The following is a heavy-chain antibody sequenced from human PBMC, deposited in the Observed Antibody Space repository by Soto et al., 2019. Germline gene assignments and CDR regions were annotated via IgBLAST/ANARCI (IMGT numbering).Heavy chain of an antibody. D-gene: IGHD6-19*01. J-gene: IGHJ3*02. CDR1: GYTFTSYA. V-gene: IGHV1-3*01. CDR2: INAGNGNT. Sequence: ASVKVSCKASGYTFTSYAMHWVRQAPGQRLEWMGWINAGNGNTKYSQKFQGRVTITRDTSASTAYMELSSLRSEDTAVYYCAYLIAVADAFDIWGQGTMVTVSS. CDR3: AYLIAVADAFDI.